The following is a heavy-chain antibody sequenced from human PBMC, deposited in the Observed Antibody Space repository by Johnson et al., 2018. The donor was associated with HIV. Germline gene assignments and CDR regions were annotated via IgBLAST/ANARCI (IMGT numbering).Heavy chain of an antibody. J-gene: IGHJ3*01. CDR3: ARGGYYYDGDGAFDF. V-gene: IGHV3-64*01. Sequence: MLLVESGGGVVQPGRSLRLSCAASGFTFSSYPLHWVRQAPGKGLEWVSAISGSAGITYYANSVKGRFIISRDNSENTLYLQMGSLRAEDMAVYYCARGGYYYDGDGAFDFWGQGTIVTVSS. D-gene: IGHD3-22*01. CDR1: GFTFSSYP. CDR2: ISGSAGIT.